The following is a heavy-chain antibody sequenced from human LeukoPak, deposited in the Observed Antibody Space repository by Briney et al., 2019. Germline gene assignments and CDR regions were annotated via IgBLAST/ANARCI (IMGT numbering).Heavy chain of an antibody. J-gene: IGHJ4*02. CDR1: GYTLTELS. CDR2: FDPEDGET. Sequence: GASVKVSCKVSGYTLTELSMHWVRQAPGKGLEWMGGFDPEDGETIYAQKFQGRVTMTRDMSTSTVYMELSSLRSEDTAVYYCASPAYYYDSSGYYYDYWGQGTLVTVSS. CDR3: ASPAYYYDSSGYYYDY. D-gene: IGHD3-22*01. V-gene: IGHV1-24*01.